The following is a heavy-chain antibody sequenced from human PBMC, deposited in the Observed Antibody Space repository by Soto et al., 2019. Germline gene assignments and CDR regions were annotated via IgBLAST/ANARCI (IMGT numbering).Heavy chain of an antibody. J-gene: IGHJ5*02. CDR2: INPNSGGT. V-gene: IGHV1-2*04. CDR1: GYTFTGYY. D-gene: IGHD3-10*01. Sequence: SVKVSCKASGYTFTGYYMHWVRQAPGQGLEWMGWINPNSGGTNYAQKFQGWVTMTRDTSISTAYMELSRLRSDDTAVYYCARAGTPYYYGSGSYYNWFDPWGQGTLVTVS. CDR3: ARAGTPYYYGSGSYYNWFDP.